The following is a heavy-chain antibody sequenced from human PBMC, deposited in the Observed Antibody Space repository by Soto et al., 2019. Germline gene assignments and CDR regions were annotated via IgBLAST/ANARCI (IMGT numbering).Heavy chain of an antibody. CDR3: ARAGYCGPGCYYYFDY. CDR1: GFTFGTYW. J-gene: IGHJ4*02. V-gene: IGHV3-7*01. CDR2: IKQDGSEK. Sequence: EVQLVESGGGLVQPGGSLRLSCAASGFTFGTYWMTWFRQAPGKGLEWVANIKQDGSEKYYVDSVKGRFTISRDNAKNSLYLQMNSLRVEDTSVYYCARAGYCGPGCYYYFDYWGQGTLVTVSS. D-gene: IGHD2-21*02.